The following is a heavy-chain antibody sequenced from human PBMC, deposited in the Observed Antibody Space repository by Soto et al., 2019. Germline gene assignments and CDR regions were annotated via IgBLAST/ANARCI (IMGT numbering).Heavy chain of an antibody. V-gene: IGHV3-53*04. CDR2: IYSGGST. D-gene: IGHD2-2*01. Sequence: GGSLRLSCAASGFTVSSNYMSWVRQAPGKGLEWVSVIYSGGSTYYADSVKGRFTISRHNSKNTLYLQMNSLRAEDTAVYYCARGRRKDIVVVPAAILAYYMDVWGKGTTVTVSS. CDR1: GFTVSSNY. CDR3: ARGRRKDIVVVPAAILAYYMDV. J-gene: IGHJ6*03.